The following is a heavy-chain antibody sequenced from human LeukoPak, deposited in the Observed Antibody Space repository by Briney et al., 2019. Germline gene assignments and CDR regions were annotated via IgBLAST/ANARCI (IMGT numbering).Heavy chain of an antibody. V-gene: IGHV3-30*03. CDR3: ARGDYYDSSGPYITPGDYYYYYGMDV. CDR2: TSYDGSNK. D-gene: IGHD3-22*01. CDR1: GFTFSGYG. Sequence: SGGSLRLSCAASGFTFSGYGMHWVRQAPGKGLEWVAATSYDGSNKYYADSVKGRFTISRDNSKNTLYLQMNSLRAEDTAVYYCARGDYYDSSGPYITPGDYYYYYGMDVWGQGTTVTVSS. J-gene: IGHJ6*02.